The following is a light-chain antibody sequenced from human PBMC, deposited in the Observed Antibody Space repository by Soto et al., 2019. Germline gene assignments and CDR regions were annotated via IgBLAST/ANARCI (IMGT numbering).Light chain of an antibody. CDR3: SSYTSSITVV. Sequence: QSALTQPASVSGSPGQSITISCTGTSSDIGGYNFVAWYQQHPGKAPKLMIYEVSNRPSGVSNRLSGSKSGNTASLTISGLQAEDEADYYCSSYTSSITVVFGGGTQLTVL. CDR1: SSDIGGYNF. J-gene: IGLJ2*01. CDR2: EVS. V-gene: IGLV2-14*01.